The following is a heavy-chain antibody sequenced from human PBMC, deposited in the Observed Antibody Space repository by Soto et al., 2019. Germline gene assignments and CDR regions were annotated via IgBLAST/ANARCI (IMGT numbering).Heavy chain of an antibody. V-gene: IGHV1-69*12. J-gene: IGHJ4*02. CDR2: IIPIFGTA. CDR3: ARTLPAIVGATIGGFDY. Sequence: QVQLVQSGAEVKKPGSSVKVSCKASGGTFSSYAISWVRQAPGQGLEWMGGIIPIFGTANYAQKFQGRVTITADESTSTAYMELSSLRSEDTAVYYCARTLPAIVGATIGGFDYWGQGTLVTVSS. CDR1: GGTFSSYA. D-gene: IGHD1-26*01.